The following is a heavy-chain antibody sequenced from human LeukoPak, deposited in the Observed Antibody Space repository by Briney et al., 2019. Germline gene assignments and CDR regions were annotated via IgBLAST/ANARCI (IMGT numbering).Heavy chain of an antibody. J-gene: IGHJ3*02. V-gene: IGHV1-46*01. CDR3: ARDRGGARSRYAFDI. D-gene: IGHD4/OR15-4a*01. CDR1: GYTFTSYG. CDR2: INPSGGST. Sequence: ASVKVSCKASGYTFTSYGISWVRQAPGQGLEWMGIINPSGGSTSYAQKFQGRVTMTRDTSTSTVYMELSSLRSEDTAVYYCARDRGGARSRYAFDIWGQGTMVTVSS.